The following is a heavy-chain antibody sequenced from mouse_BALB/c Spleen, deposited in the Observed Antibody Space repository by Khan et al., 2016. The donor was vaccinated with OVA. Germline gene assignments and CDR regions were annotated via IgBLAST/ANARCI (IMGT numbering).Heavy chain of an antibody. D-gene: IGHD2-14*01. CDR1: GYTFTSYT. CDR3: ARDGAYYRNDGWFAY. CDR2: INPSSGYT. J-gene: IGHJ3*01. V-gene: IGHV1-4*01. Sequence: QVQLQQSGAELARPGASVKMSCKASGYTFTSYTIHWIKQRPGQGLEWIGYINPSSGYTNYNQKFKDKATLTAAKSSTTAYMQLSSLTSDDSAVYYCARDGAYYRNDGWFAYWGQGTRVTVSA.